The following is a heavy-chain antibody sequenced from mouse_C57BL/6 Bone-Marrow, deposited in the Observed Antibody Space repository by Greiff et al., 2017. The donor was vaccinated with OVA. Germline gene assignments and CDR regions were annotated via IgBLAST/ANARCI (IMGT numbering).Heavy chain of an antibody. CDR1: GIDFSRYW. D-gene: IGHD2-5*01. CDR3: ASSYYSNPYYFYY. J-gene: IGHJ2*01. V-gene: IGHV4-1*01. CDR2: INPNSSTI. Sequence: EVKLLESGGGLVQPGGSLKLSCAASGIDFSRYWMSWVRRAPGKGLEWIGEINPNSSTINYAPSLKEKFIISRDNAKNTLYLQMSKVRSEDTALYYCASSYYSNPYYFYYWGQGTTLTVSS.